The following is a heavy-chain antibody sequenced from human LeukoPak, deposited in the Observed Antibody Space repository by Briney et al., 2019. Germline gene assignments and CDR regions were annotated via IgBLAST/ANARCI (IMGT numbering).Heavy chain of an antibody. J-gene: IGHJ4*02. D-gene: IGHD6-19*01. CDR3: VRRYRYSSGWPYYFDY. CDR1: GYTFTSYD. V-gene: IGHV1-8*01. Sequence: ASVKVSCKASGYTFTSYDINWVRQATGQGLEWMGWMNPNSGNTGYAQKFQGRVTMTRNTSISTAYMELSSPRSEDTAVYYCVRRYRYSSGWPYYFDYWGQGTLVTVSS. CDR2: MNPNSGNT.